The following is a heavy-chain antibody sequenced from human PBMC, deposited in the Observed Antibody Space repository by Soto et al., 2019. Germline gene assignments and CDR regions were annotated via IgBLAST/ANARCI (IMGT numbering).Heavy chain of an antibody. CDR2: INHSGST. V-gene: IGHV4-34*01. D-gene: IGHD3-10*01. CDR1: GGSISGSYYS. CDR3: ARLTPWKVRGVTMYYYYGMDV. J-gene: IGHJ6*02. Sequence: SETLSLTCAVSGGSISGSYYSWAWLRQSPGKGLEWIGEINHSGSTNYNPSLKSRVTISVDTSKNQFSLKLSSVTAADTAVYYCARLTPWKVRGVTMYYYYGMDVWGQGTTVTVSS.